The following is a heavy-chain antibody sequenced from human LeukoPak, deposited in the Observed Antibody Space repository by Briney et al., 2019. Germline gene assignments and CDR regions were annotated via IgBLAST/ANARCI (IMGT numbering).Heavy chain of an antibody. D-gene: IGHD6-19*01. CDR3: ASSWFAVAGTETNWFDP. CDR2: VTHTGGT. V-gene: IGHV4-34*01. Sequence: SETLSLTCAVYGGSFSGYYWSWIRQPPGEGLEWIGEVTHTGGTNYNPSLKSRVTISVDTSKNQFSLKLSSVTAADTAVYYCASSWFAVAGTETNWFDPWGQGTLVTVSS. J-gene: IGHJ5*02. CDR1: GGSFSGYY.